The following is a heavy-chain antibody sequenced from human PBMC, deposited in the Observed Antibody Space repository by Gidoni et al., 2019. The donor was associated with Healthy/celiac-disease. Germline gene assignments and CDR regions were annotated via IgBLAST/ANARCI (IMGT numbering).Heavy chain of an antibody. V-gene: IGHV1-69*02. CDR3: ASQRGAPQDLAYYYGMDV. CDR1: GRTFSSYT. Sequence: LVQSGAEVKKPGSSVKVSCKASGRTFSSYTISCVRQAPGQGLEWMGRIIPILGIANYAQKFQGRVTITADKSTSTAYMELSSLRSEDTAVYYCASQRGAPQDLAYYYGMDVWGQGTTVTVSS. D-gene: IGHD1-26*01. CDR2: IIPILGIA. J-gene: IGHJ6*02.